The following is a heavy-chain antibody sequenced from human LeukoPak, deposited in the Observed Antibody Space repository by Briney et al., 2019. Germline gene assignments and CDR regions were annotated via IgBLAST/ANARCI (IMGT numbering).Heavy chain of an antibody. V-gene: IGHV1-46*01. CDR3: ARTTTVVTLAIDY. J-gene: IGHJ4*02. D-gene: IGHD4-23*01. Sequence: ASVKVSCKASGYTFTSYYMHWVRQAPGQGLEWMGIINPSGGSTSYAQKFQGRVTMTRDMSTSTVYMELSSLRSDDTAVYYCARTTTVVTLAIDYWGQGTLVTVSS. CDR2: INPSGGST. CDR1: GYTFTSYY.